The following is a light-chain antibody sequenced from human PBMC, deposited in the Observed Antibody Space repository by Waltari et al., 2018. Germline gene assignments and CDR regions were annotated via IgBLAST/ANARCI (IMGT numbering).Light chain of an antibody. V-gene: IGLV1-44*01. CDR3: AAWDDSLNGLNWV. Sequence: QSVLTQPPSASGTPGQRVTISCSGSSSNIGSHTVNWYQHLPGTAPKLLIYNNRQRPSGVPDRFSGCKSCTSASLAISGLQSDDEAEYYCAAWDDSLNGLNWVFGGGTKVTVL. CDR2: NNR. J-gene: IGLJ3*02. CDR1: SSNIGSHT.